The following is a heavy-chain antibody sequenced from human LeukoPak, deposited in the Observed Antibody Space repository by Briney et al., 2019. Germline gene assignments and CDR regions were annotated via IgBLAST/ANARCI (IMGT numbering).Heavy chain of an antibody. J-gene: IGHJ6*03. V-gene: IGHV4-39*07. CDR3: ARGYCSGGSCYSYYYYNYMDV. D-gene: IGHD2-15*01. Sequence: PSETPSLTCTVSGGSISSSSYYWGWIRQPPGRGLEWIGSIYSGSTYYNPSLKSRVTISVDTSKNQFSLKLSSVTAADTAVYYCARGYCSGGSCYSYYYYNYMDVWGKGTTVTVSS. CDR2: IYSGST. CDR1: GGSISSSSYY.